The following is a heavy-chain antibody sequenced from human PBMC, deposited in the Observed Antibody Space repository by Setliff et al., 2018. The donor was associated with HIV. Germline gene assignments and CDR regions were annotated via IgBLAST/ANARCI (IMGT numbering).Heavy chain of an antibody. CDR2: INTGNGNT. CDR3: ARGHHFYWYFDL. Sequence: ASVKVSCKASGYTFTSYYIHWVRQAPGQRLEWMGWINTGNGNTKYSQRFQGRVTITRDIPKDTAYMELRGLTPDDTAVYYCARGHHFYWYFDLWGPGTLVTVSS. V-gene: IGHV1-3*04. CDR1: GYTFTSYY. J-gene: IGHJ2*01.